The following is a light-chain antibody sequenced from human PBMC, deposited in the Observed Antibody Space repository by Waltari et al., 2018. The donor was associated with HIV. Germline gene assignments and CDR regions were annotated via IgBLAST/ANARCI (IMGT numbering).Light chain of an antibody. CDR3: QSYDSSLTTWV. Sequence: QSVLTQPPSVSGAPGQRVTISCTGSTSTPGAGYNVHWYQQFPGTAPKLLIYLNTNRPSGVPDRFSGSKSGTSASLAIAGLQAEDEADYYCQSYDSSLTTWVFGGGTKLTVL. CDR1: TSTPGAGYN. CDR2: LNT. J-gene: IGLJ3*02. V-gene: IGLV1-40*01.